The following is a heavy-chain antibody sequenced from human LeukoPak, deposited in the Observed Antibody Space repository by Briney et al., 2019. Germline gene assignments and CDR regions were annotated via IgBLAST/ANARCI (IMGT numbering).Heavy chain of an antibody. CDR2: ISGSGGST. J-gene: IGHJ6*02. CDR3: AKVSSSDYYYGMDV. D-gene: IGHD6-6*01. V-gene: IGHV3-23*01. CDR1: GFTFSSYA. Sequence: PGGSLRLSCAASGFTFSSYAMSWVRQAPGKGLELVSAISGSGGSTYYADSVKGRFTISRDNSKNTLYLQMNSLGAEDTAVYYCAKVSSSDYYYGMDVWGQGTTVTVSS.